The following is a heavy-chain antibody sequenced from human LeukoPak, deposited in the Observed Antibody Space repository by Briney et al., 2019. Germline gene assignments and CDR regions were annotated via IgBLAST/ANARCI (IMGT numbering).Heavy chain of an antibody. CDR1: GGSIRSTNW. CDR3: ARHVGNSGSGSYLTYFDY. Sequence: SETLSLTCAVSGGSIRSTNWWSWVRQPPGKGLEWIGEIYHSGTTNYNPSLRSRLTISVDTSKNQFSLKLSSVTAADTAVYYCARHVGNSGSGSYLTYFDYWGQGTLVTVSS. J-gene: IGHJ4*02. CDR2: IYHSGTT. V-gene: IGHV4-4*02. D-gene: IGHD3-10*01.